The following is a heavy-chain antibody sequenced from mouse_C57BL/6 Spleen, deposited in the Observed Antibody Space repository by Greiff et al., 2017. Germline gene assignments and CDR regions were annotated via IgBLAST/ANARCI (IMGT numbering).Heavy chain of an antibody. J-gene: IGHJ4*01. CDR1: GFTFSSYA. CDR3: TREGYSNYRTYAMDY. V-gene: IGHV5-9-1*02. Sequence: DVMLVESGEGLVKPGGSLKLSCAASGFTFSSYAMSWVRQTPEKRLEWVAYISSGGDYIYYADTVKGRFTISRDNARNTLYLQMSSLKSEDTAMYYCTREGYSNYRTYAMDYWGQGTSVTVSS. CDR2: ISSGGDYI. D-gene: IGHD2-12*01.